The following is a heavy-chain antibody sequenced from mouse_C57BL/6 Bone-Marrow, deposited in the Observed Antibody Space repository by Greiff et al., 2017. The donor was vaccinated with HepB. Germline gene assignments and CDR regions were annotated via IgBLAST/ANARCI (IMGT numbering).Heavy chain of an antibody. V-gene: IGHV1-82*01. CDR1: GYAFSSSW. CDR3: ARNDGYYWDCDV. J-gene: IGHJ1*03. CDR2: IYPGDGDT. Sequence: VQLQQSGPELVKPGASVKISCKASGYAFSSSWMNWVKQRPGKGLEWIGLIYPGDGDTNYNGKFKGKATLTADKSSSTAYMQLSSLTSEDSAVYFCARNDGYYWDCDVWGTGTTVTVSA. D-gene: IGHD2-3*01.